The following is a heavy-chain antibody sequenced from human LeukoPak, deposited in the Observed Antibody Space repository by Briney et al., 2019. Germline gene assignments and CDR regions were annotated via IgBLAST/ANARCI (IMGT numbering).Heavy chain of an antibody. CDR3: AKDDLYYDILTGYWVAYYFDY. CDR1: GFTFSSYG. Sequence: PGGTLRLSCAASGFTFSSYGMSWVRQAPGKGLEWVSAISGSGGSTYYADSVKGRFTISRDNSKNTLYLQMNSLRAEDTAVYYCAKDDLYYDILTGYWVAYYFDYWGQGTLVTVSS. J-gene: IGHJ4*02. CDR2: ISGSGGST. D-gene: IGHD3-9*01. V-gene: IGHV3-23*01.